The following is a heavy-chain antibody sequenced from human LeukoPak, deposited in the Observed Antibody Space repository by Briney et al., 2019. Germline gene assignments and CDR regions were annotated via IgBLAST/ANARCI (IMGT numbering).Heavy chain of an antibody. CDR1: GGSISSSSYY. CDR3: ARGRIAAAGTNWFDP. D-gene: IGHD6-13*01. Sequence: SETLSLTCTVSGGSISSSSYYWGWFRQPPGKGLEWIGSIYYSGSTYYNPSLKSRVTISVDKSKNQFSLKLSSVTAADTAVYYCARGRIAAAGTNWFDPWGQGTLVTVSS. CDR2: IYYSGST. V-gene: IGHV4-39*07. J-gene: IGHJ5*02.